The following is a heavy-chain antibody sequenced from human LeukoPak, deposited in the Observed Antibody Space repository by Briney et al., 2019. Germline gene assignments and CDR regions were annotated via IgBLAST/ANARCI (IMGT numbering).Heavy chain of an antibody. Sequence: QTGGSLRLSCAASGFTFSSYAMSWVRQAPGKGLEWVSAISGSGGSTYYADSVKGRFTISRDNSKNTLYLQMNSLRAEDTAVYYCAKDMDQLPAYFDYWGQGTLVTVSS. CDR1: GFTFSSYA. V-gene: IGHV3-23*01. D-gene: IGHD2-2*01. CDR2: ISGSGGST. J-gene: IGHJ4*02. CDR3: AKDMDQLPAYFDY.